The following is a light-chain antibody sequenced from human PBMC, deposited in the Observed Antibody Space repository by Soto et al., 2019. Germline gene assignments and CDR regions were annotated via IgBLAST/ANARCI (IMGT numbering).Light chain of an antibody. Sequence: QSALTQPASVSGSPGQSITISCTGTSSDVGAYNYVAWYQQHPGKAPKLMIFDVNNRPSGVSNRFSGSKSGNTASLTISGIQAEDEADYYCTSYTTSDTLVLGGGTQLTVL. CDR3: TSYTTSDTLV. CDR2: DVN. CDR1: SSDVGAYNY. J-gene: IGLJ3*02. V-gene: IGLV2-14*01.